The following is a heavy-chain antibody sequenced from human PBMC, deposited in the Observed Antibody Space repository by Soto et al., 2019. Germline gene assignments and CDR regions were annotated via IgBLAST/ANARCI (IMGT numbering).Heavy chain of an antibody. CDR1: GYSFTSYW. V-gene: IGHV5-51*01. CDR3: ARQGGLHLGELSSHYYYYYMDV. J-gene: IGHJ6*03. D-gene: IGHD3-16*02. Sequence: GESLKISCKGSGYSFTSYWIGWVRQMPGKGLEWMGIIYPGDSDTRYSPSFQGQVTISADKSISTAYLQWSSLKASDTAMYYCARQGGLHLGELSSHYYYYYMDVWGKGTTVTVSS. CDR2: IYPGDSDT.